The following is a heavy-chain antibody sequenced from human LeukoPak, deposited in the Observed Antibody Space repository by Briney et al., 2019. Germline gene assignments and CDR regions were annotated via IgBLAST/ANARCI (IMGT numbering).Heavy chain of an antibody. CDR1: GFTFSGYA. D-gene: IGHD5-12*01. Sequence: PGGSLRLSCAASGFTFSGYAMTWVRQAPGKGLEWVSAISGSGGTTYYADSVKGRFTISRDNSKNTLYLQMNSLRAEDTAVYYCAKVAGYSGYDYAFDYWGQGTLVTVSS. V-gene: IGHV3-23*01. J-gene: IGHJ4*02. CDR3: AKVAGYSGYDYAFDY. CDR2: ISGSGGTT.